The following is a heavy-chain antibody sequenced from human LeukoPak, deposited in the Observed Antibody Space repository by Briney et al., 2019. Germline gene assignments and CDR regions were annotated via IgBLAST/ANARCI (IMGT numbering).Heavy chain of an antibody. V-gene: IGHV4-59*01. CDR3: ARRSRAYYYGSGSQIDY. D-gene: IGHD3-10*01. J-gene: IGHJ4*02. CDR2: IYDSGST. Sequence: SETLSLTCTVSGGSIRSYYWSWIRQPPGKGLEWIGYIYDSGSTNYNPSLKSRVTISVDTSKNQFSLKLSSVTAADTAVYYCARRSRAYYYGSGSQIDYWGQGTLVTVSS. CDR1: GGSIRSYY.